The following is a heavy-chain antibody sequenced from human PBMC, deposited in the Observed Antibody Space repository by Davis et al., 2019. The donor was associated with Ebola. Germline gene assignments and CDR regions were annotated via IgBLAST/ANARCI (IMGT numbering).Heavy chain of an antibody. D-gene: IGHD3-3*01. CDR2: ISSSGSTI. V-gene: IGHV3-48*03. CDR3: ARDRRYDFWSGYYPDYYYYGMDV. CDR1: GFTFSSYE. J-gene: IGHJ6*02. Sequence: PGGSLRLSCAASGFTFSSYEMNWVRQAPGKGLEWVSYISSSGSTIYYADSVKGRFTISRDNAKNSLYLQMNSLRAEDTAVYYCARDRRYDFWSGYYPDYYYYGMDVWGQGTTVTVSS.